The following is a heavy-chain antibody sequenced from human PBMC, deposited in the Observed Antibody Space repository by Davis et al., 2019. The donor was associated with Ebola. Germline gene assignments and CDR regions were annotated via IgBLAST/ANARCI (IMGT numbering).Heavy chain of an antibody. D-gene: IGHD4-17*01. Sequence: GESLKISCAASGFTFSSYAMHWVRQAPGKGLEWVAVISYDGSNKYYADSVKGRFTISRDNSKNTLYLQMNSLRAEDTAVYYCARATAQYGDYASGDYWGQGTLVTVSS. CDR2: ISYDGSNK. V-gene: IGHV3-30-3*01. CDR1: GFTFSSYA. CDR3: ARATAQYGDYASGDY. J-gene: IGHJ4*02.